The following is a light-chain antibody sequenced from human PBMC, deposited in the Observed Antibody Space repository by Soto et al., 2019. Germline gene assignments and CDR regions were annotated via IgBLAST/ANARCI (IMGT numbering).Light chain of an antibody. J-gene: IGKJ4*01. V-gene: IGKV1-5*03. CDR3: QQYNSYPLT. CDR1: QSISNW. Sequence: DIQMTQSPSTLSASVGDRVTITCRASQSISNWLAWYQQEPGKAPKLLIYKASSVENGVPSRFSGSGSGTEFTLTISSLQPDDFATYYCQQYNSYPLTFGGGTKVDIK. CDR2: KAS.